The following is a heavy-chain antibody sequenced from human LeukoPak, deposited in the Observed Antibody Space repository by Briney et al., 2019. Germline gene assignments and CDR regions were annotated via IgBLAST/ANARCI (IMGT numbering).Heavy chain of an antibody. V-gene: IGHV5-51*01. D-gene: IGHD2-15*01. CDR1: GYSFTSYW. J-gene: IGHJ3*02. CDR2: IYPGDSDT. Sequence: GESLKISCKGSGYSFTSYWIGWVRQMPGKGLEWMGIIYPGDSDTRYSPSFQGQVTISADKSISTAYLQWSSLKASDTAMYYCARRSGGSAQPLGAFDIWGQGTMVTVSS. CDR3: ARRSGGSAQPLGAFDI.